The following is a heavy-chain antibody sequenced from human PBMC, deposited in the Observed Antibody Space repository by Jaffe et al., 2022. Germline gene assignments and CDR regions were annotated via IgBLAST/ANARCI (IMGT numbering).Heavy chain of an antibody. V-gene: IGHV3-48*03. J-gene: IGHJ6*03. CDR3: ARDPSVYSSGWYRDTDYYMDV. CDR2: ISSSGSTI. Sequence: EVQLVESGGGLVQPGGSLRLSCAASGFTFSSYEMNWVRQAPGKGLEWVSYISSSGSTIYYADSVKGRFTISRDNAKNSLYLQMNSLRAEDTAVYYCARDPSVYSSGWYRDTDYYMDVWGKGTTVTVSS. D-gene: IGHD6-19*01. CDR1: GFTFSSYE.